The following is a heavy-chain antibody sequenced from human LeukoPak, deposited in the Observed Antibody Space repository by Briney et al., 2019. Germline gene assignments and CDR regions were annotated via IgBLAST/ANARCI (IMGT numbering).Heavy chain of an antibody. J-gene: IGHJ5*02. D-gene: IGHD1-20*01. Sequence: PETLSLTCTVSGGSISSYYWSWIRQPPGKGLEWIGYIYYSGSTNYNPSLKSRVTISVDTSKNQFSLKLSSVTAADTAVYYCARGGVTGTTFWFDPWGQGTLVTVSS. CDR1: GGSISSYY. CDR2: IYYSGST. CDR3: ARGGVTGTTFWFDP. V-gene: IGHV4-59*01.